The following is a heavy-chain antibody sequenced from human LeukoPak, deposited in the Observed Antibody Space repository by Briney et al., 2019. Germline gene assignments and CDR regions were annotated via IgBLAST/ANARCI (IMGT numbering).Heavy chain of an antibody. D-gene: IGHD6-19*01. CDR1: GGSISSSSYY. V-gene: IGHV4-39*01. Sequence: SETLSLTCTVSGGSISSSSYYWGWIRQPPGKGLEWIGTIYYSGSTYYNPSLKSRVSISIDTSKNQFSLRLSSLTAADTAVYYCARSGQWLVRVFDYWGQGSLVTVSS. J-gene: IGHJ4*02. CDR2: IYYSGST. CDR3: ARSGQWLVRVFDY.